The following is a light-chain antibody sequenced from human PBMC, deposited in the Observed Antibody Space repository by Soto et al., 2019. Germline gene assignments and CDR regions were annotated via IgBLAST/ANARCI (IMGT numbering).Light chain of an antibody. V-gene: IGKV1-39*01. CDR1: QSISSY. CDR2: AAS. J-gene: IGKJ2*01. Sequence: DIQMTQSPSSLSASVGDRVTITCRASQSISSYLNWYQQNPGKAPKLLIYAASSLQSGVPSRFSGSGSGTDFTLTISSLQPEDVATYYCQQSYSTPRDAFGQGTKLEIK. CDR3: QQSYSTPRDA.